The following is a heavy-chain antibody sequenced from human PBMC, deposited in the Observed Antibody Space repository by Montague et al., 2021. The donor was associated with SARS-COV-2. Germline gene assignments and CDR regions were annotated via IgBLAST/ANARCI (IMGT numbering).Heavy chain of an antibody. CDR3: SRAVSVRRAVNWFDP. CDR2: INYSGGS. CDR1: GGSMSDHY. D-gene: IGHD3-10*01. V-gene: IGHV4-59*11. Sequence: SETLSLTCTVSGGSMSDHYWAWIRQPPGKGLEWLAYINYSGGSNSNASLKSRVTMSVDTSKNQYSLKLTSVTAADTAVYYCSRAVSVRRAVNWFDPWGQGTLVTVSS. J-gene: IGHJ5*02.